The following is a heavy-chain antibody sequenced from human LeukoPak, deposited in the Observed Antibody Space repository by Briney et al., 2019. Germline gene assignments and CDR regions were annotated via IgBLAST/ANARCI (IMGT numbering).Heavy chain of an antibody. J-gene: IGHJ4*02. CDR3: ARRYCSGGSCYFDY. CDR1: GFTFSSYA. Sequence: GRSLRLSCAASGFTFSSYAMHWVRQAPGKGLEWVAVISYDGSNKYYADSVKGLFTISRDNSKNTLYLQMNSLRAEDTAVYYCARRYCSGGSCYFDYWGQGTLVTVSS. V-gene: IGHV3-30-3*01. CDR2: ISYDGSNK. D-gene: IGHD2-15*01.